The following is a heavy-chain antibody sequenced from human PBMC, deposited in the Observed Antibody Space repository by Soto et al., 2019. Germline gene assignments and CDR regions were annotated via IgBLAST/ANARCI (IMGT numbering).Heavy chain of an antibody. CDR1: GFTLSLYS. CDR2: ISSGSSTI. D-gene: IGHD2-15*01. J-gene: IGHJ4*02. Sequence: EVQLVESGGGLVQPGGSLRLSCAAPGFTLSLYSMNWVRQAPGKGLEWVSFISSGSSTIYYADSVKGRFTISRDNAQTLLYLQMNSLRDEDTAVYYCARDLGRGYSDYWSQGTLVTVSS. V-gene: IGHV3-48*02. CDR3: ARDLGRGYSDY.